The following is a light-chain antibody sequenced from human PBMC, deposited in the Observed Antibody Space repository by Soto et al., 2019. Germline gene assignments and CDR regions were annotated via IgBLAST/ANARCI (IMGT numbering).Light chain of an antibody. CDR2: EVI. J-gene: IGLJ2*01. Sequence: QSALTQTASVSGSPGQSITISCTGTTSDVGGYNYVSWYQQHPGEAPKLIIYEVINRPSGISNRFSGSKSGNTASLTISGLQAEDEADYYCSSYSRTSTLVLFGGGIKLTVL. V-gene: IGLV2-14*01. CDR1: TSDVGGYNY. CDR3: SSYSRTSTLVL.